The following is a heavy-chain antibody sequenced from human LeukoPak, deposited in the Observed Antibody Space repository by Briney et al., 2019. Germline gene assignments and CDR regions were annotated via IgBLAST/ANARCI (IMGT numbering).Heavy chain of an antibody. V-gene: IGHV1-2*02. CDR2: INPNSGGT. D-gene: IGHD2-8*02. Sequence: ASVKVSCKASGYTFTGYYMHWVRQAPGQGLEWMIWINPNSGGTYYAQKFQGRVTMTRDTSISTAYMELRSLRSDDTAVYYCAREVLAKNYGMDVWGQGTTVTVSS. CDR1: GYTFTGYY. CDR3: AREVLAKNYGMDV. J-gene: IGHJ6*02.